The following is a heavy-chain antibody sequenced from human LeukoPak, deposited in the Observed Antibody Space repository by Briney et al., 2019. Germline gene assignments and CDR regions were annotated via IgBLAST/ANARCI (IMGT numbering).Heavy chain of an antibody. V-gene: IGHV3-7*05. CDR2: IKEDGSEK. CDR1: RFSFSSYW. Sequence: GGALRLSCAASRFSFSSYWMTWVRQAPGRGLELVANIKEDGSEKYDVECVKCRFTFSRDNTKKLVYLQMNNLRAGDTAVYYCAREAPFDYWGQGTLVTVSS. J-gene: IGHJ4*02. CDR3: AREAPFDY.